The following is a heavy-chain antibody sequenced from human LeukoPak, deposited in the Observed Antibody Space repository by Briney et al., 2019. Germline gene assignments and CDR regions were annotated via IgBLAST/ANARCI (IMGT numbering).Heavy chain of an antibody. Sequence: ASVKASCKASGYTFTGYYMHWVRQAPGQGLEWMGWINPNSGGTNYAQKFQGRVTMTRDTSISTAYMELTRLRSDDTAVYYCARGPLPADYFDYWGQGTLVTVSS. CDR2: INPNSGGT. D-gene: IGHD1-14*01. J-gene: IGHJ4*02. V-gene: IGHV1-2*02. CDR1: GYTFTGYY. CDR3: ARGPLPADYFDY.